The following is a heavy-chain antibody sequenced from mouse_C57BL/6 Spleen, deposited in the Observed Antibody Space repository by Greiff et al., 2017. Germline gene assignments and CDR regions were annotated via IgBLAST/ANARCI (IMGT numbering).Heavy chain of an antibody. CDR3: ARRSRSFDY. V-gene: IGHV5-4*01. J-gene: IGHJ2*01. CDR1: GFTFSSYA. Sequence: EVQVVESGGGLVKPGGSLKLSCAASGFTFSSYAMSWVRQTPEKRLEWVATISDGGSYTYYPDNVQGRFTISRDNAKNNLNLQMSHLKAEDTAMYYCARRSRSFDYWGQGTTLTVSS. D-gene: IGHD1-1*01. CDR2: ISDGGSYT.